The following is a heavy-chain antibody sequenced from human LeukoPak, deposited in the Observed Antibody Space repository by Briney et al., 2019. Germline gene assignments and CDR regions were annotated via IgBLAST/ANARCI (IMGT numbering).Heavy chain of an antibody. J-gene: IGHJ3*02. Sequence: SVKVSCKASGGTFSSYAISWVRQAPGQGLEWMGRIIPILGIANYAQKFQGRVTITADKSTSTAYMELSSLRSEDTAVYYCARAGPPTYYYGSGSYVAAFDIWGQGTMVTASS. D-gene: IGHD3-10*01. CDR3: ARAGPPTYYYGSGSYVAAFDI. CDR1: GGTFSSYA. CDR2: IIPILGIA. V-gene: IGHV1-69*04.